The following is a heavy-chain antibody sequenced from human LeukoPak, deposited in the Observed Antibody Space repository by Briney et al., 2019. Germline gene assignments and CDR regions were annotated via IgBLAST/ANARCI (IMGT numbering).Heavy chain of an antibody. CDR3: ARDSRVLEGEDARVTRHGYNPSLYYYYGMDV. D-gene: IGHD5-24*01. Sequence: SETLSLTCTVSGGSISDYYWNWMRQPPGKGLEWIGYIYYSGRTNYNPSLKSRVSISVDTSKNQFSLKLSSVTAADTAVYYCARDSRVLEGEDARVTRHGYNPSLYYYYGMDVWGQGTTVTVSS. CDR2: IYYSGRT. J-gene: IGHJ6*02. CDR1: GGSISDYY. V-gene: IGHV4-59*01.